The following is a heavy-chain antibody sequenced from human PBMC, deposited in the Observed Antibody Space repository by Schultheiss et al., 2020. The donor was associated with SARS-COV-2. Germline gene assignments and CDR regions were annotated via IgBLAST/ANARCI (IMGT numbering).Heavy chain of an antibody. CDR1: GYTFTGYY. Sequence: ASVKVSCKASGYTFTGYYMHWVRQAPGQGLEWMGIINPSGGSTSYAQKFQGRVTMTRDTSTSTVYMELSSLRSDDTAVYYCARWGGAVAGYFDYWGQGTLVTVSS. CDR3: ARWGGAVAGYFDY. V-gene: IGHV1-46*01. D-gene: IGHD6-19*01. J-gene: IGHJ4*02. CDR2: INPSGGST.